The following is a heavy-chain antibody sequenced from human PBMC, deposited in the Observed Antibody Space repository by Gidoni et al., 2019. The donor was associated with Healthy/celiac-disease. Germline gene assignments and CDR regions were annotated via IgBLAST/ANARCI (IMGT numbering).Heavy chain of an antibody. CDR3: ARVGEDYSDSSGYYGDY. J-gene: IGHJ4*02. Sequence: GKGLEWVSSISSSSSYIYYSDSVKGRFTISRDNAKTSLYLQMNSLRAEDTAVYYCARVGEDYSDSSGYYGDYWGQGTLVTVSS. D-gene: IGHD3-22*01. V-gene: IGHV3-21*01. CDR2: ISSSSSYI.